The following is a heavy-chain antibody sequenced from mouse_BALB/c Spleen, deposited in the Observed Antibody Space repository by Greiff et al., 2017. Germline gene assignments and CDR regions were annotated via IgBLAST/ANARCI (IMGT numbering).Heavy chain of an antibody. V-gene: IGHV5-6-4*01. CDR2: ISSGGSYT. J-gene: IGHJ1*01. CDR1: GFTFSSYT. Sequence: EVQRVESGGGLVKPGGSLKLSCAASGFTFSSYTMSWVRQTPEKRLEWVATISSGGSYTYYPDSVKGRFTISRDNAKNTLYLQMSSLKSEDTAMYYCTRFTTATGWYFDVWGAGTTVTVSS. D-gene: IGHD1-2*01. CDR3: TRFTTATGWYFDV.